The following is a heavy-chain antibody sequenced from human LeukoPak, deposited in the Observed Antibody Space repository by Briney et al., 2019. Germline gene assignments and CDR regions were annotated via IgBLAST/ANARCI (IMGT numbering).Heavy chain of an antibody. D-gene: IGHD2-15*01. J-gene: IGHJ6*03. CDR1: GFTFDDYA. CDR3: AKDRTDCSGGSCYSLYYYYYMDV. Sequence: GGSLRLSCAASGFTFDDYAMHWVRQAPGKGLEWVSGISWNSGGIGYADSVKGRFTISRDNAKNSLYLQMNSLRAEDTALYYCAKDRTDCSGGSCYSLYYYYYMDVWGKGTTVTVSS. CDR2: ISWNSGGI. V-gene: IGHV3-9*01.